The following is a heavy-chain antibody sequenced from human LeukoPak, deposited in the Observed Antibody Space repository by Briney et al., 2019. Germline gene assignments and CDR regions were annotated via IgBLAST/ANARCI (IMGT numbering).Heavy chain of an antibody. CDR1: GGSVSSANSY. Sequence: SETLSLTCTVSGGSVSSANSYWTWIRQPPGRGPEWIGYISSSGTTKYNPSLKSRVTISSDTSKNQFSLKVTSVTAADTAVYYCARWDYYYAMDVWGKGTTVDVSS. J-gene: IGHJ6*04. CDR3: ARWDYYYAMDV. CDR2: ISSSGTT. V-gene: IGHV4-61*01.